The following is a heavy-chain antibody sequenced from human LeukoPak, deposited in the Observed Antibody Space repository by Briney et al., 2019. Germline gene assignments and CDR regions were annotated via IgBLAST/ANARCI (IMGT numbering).Heavy chain of an antibody. V-gene: IGHV1-18*01. CDR2: ISTYNANT. D-gene: IGHD4-23*01. Sequence: GASVKVSCKASGYTFTSYAINWVRLAPGQGLEWMGWISTYNANTNYAQKFQGRVTLTRDTSTSTAYMELTSLRSDDSAIYYCARDRNYGGDSGGHDAFDFWGQGTMVTVST. CDR1: GYTFTSYA. J-gene: IGHJ3*01. CDR3: ARDRNYGGDSGGHDAFDF.